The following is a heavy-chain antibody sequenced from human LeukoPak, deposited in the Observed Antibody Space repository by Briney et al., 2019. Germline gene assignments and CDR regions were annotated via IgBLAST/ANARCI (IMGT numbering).Heavy chain of an antibody. V-gene: IGHV3-30*02. J-gene: IGHJ6*03. CDR2: IRYDGSNK. Sequence: PGGSLRLSCAASGFTFSSYGMHWVRQAPGKGLEWVAFIRYDGSNKYYADSVKGRFTISRDNSKNTVYLQMNNLRAEDTAVYYCAKGGYSSGRYFYYYMDVWGEGTTVTVSS. CDR1: GFTFSSYG. D-gene: IGHD5-18*01. CDR3: AKGGYSSGRYFYYYMDV.